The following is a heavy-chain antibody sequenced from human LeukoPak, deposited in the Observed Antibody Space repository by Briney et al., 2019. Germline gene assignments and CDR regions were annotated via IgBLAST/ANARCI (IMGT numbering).Heavy chain of an antibody. CDR2: ISSKANSYAT. CDR3: TRADYDCWGGSYNSFDY. J-gene: IGHJ4*02. V-gene: IGHV3-73*01. CDR1: GFTFSGSA. D-gene: IGHD3-3*01. Sequence: GGSLSLSCAASGFTFSGSALHWVRQASGEGLEWVGRISSKANSYATAYAASVKGSFTISRDDSKTTAYLAMISQQTEDTAVYYCTRADYDCWGGSYNSFDYWGQGTLVTVSS.